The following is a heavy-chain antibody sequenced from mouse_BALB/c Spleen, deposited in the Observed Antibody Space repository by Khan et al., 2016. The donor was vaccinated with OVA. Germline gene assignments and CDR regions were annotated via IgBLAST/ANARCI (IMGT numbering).Heavy chain of an antibody. CDR3: AKFYYGGVSDWYFDV. D-gene: IGHD1-1*01. V-gene: IGHV2-3*01. Sequence: QVTLKESGPGLVAPSQSLSITCTVSGFSLTNYGISWVRQPPGKGLEWLGVVWGDGSTNYHSALSTRLSISKDDSKSQVVLKLNSLQKDDTATYYCAKFYYGGVSDWYFDVWGAGTTVTVSA. CDR2: VWGDGST. CDR1: GFSLTNYG. J-gene: IGHJ1*01.